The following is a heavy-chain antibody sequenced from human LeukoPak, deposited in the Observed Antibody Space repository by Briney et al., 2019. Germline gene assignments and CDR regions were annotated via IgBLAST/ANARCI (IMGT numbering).Heavy chain of an antibody. V-gene: IGHV3-23*01. J-gene: IGHJ4*02. D-gene: IGHD3-10*01. CDR1: GFTFSSYN. Sequence: GGSLRLSCAASGFTFSSYNINWVRQAPGKGLEWVSGISWNSGSIGYADSVKGRFTISRDNSKNTLYLQMNSLRAEDTAVYYCAKAGKLLWLAYYFDYWGQGTLVTVSS. CDR3: AKAGKLLWLAYYFDY. CDR2: ISWNSGSI.